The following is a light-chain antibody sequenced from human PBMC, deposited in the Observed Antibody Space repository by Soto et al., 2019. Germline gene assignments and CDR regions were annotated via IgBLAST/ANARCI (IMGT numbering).Light chain of an antibody. CDR1: QSFSTY. Sequence: EIVLTQSPATLSLSPGDRATLSCRASQSFSTYLAWYQQKPGQPPRLLIYDTSNRATGITGRFSGSGSGTDFPLTISRLEPEDFAVYFCQQRTNWLNSFGQGTRLEIK. V-gene: IGKV3-11*01. J-gene: IGKJ5*01. CDR3: QQRTNWLNS. CDR2: DTS.